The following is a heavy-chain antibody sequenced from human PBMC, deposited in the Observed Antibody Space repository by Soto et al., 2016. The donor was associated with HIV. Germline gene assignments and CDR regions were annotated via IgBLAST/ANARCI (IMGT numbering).Heavy chain of an antibody. J-gene: IGHJ6*03. CDR1: GGSISSYY. Sequence: QVQLQESGPGLVKPSETLSLTCTVSGGSISSYYWSWIRQPPGKGLEWIGYIYYSGSTNYNPSLKSRVTISVDTSKNQFSLKVNSVTAADTAVYYCARGGYSSSWYYYMDVWGKGTTVTVSS. CDR2: IYYSGST. V-gene: IGHV4-59*01. CDR3: ARGGYSSSWYYYMDV. D-gene: IGHD6-13*01.